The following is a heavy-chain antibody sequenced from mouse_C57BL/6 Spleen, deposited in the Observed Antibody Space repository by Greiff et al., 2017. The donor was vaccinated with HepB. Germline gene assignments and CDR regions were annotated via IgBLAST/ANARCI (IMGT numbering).Heavy chain of an antibody. CDR2: IHPNSGST. V-gene: IGHV1-64*01. Sequence: QVQLKQPGAELVKPGASVKLSCKASGYTFTSYWMHWVKQRPGQGLEWIGMIHPNSGSTNYNEKFKSKATLTVDKSSSTAYMQLSSLTSEDSAVYYCARGAYYSNYPYWYFDVWGTGTTVTVSS. D-gene: IGHD2-5*01. CDR1: GYTFTSYW. J-gene: IGHJ1*03. CDR3: ARGAYYSNYPYWYFDV.